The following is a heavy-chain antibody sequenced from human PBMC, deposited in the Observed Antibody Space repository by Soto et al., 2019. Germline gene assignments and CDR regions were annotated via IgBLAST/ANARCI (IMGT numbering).Heavy chain of an antibody. CDR3: AGEAPIAVAGTWWFEP. V-gene: IGHV1-8*01. J-gene: IGHJ5*02. CDR1: GYTFTSYD. Sequence: QVQLVQSGAEVKKPGASVKVSCKASGYTFTSYDINWVRQATGQGLEWMGWMNPNSGNTGYAQKFQGRVTITTNTTKSTGNMGLRSLRSENTAVYYYAGEAPIAVAGTWWFEPWGQGTLVTV. CDR2: MNPNSGNT. D-gene: IGHD6-19*01.